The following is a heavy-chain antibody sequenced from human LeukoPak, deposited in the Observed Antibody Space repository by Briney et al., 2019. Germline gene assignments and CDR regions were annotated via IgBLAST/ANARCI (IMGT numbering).Heavy chain of an antibody. Sequence: SETLSLTCAVNGGSFSGYYWSWIRQPPGKGLEWIGEINHSGSTNYNPSLKSRVTISVDTSKNQFSLKLSSVTAADTAVYYCAVQYSYGPGYWGQGTLVTVSS. CDR3: AVQYSYGPGY. J-gene: IGHJ4*02. D-gene: IGHD5-18*01. CDR1: GGSFSGYY. V-gene: IGHV4-34*01. CDR2: INHSGST.